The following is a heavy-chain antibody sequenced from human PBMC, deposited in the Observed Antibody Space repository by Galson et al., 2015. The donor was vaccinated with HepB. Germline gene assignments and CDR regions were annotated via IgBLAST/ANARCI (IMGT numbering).Heavy chain of an antibody. J-gene: IGHJ5*02. Sequence: SETLSLTCTVSSGSISSTSYYWGWIRQPPGKGLEWIGTIYYSGSTYYNPSLKSRVTISVDTSKNQFSLKLTSVTAADTAVYYCARLEQPRVGWFDPWGQGTLVTVSS. V-gene: IGHV4-39*01. CDR2: IYYSGST. CDR3: ARLEQPRVGWFDP. CDR1: SGSISSTSYY.